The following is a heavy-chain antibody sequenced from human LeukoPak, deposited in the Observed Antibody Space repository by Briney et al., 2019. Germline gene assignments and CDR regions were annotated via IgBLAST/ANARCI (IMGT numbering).Heavy chain of an antibody. V-gene: IGHV3-7*01. J-gene: IGHJ4*02. CDR1: GFTFSSYW. CDR3: ARDAYYDFWSGYPRYFDY. CDR2: IKQDGSEE. Sequence: GGSLRLSCAASGFTFSSYWMSWVRQAPGKGLEWVANIKQDGSEEYYVDSVKGRFTISTDNAKNSLYLQMNSLRAEDTAVYYCARDAYYDFWSGYPRYFDYWGQGTLVTVSS. D-gene: IGHD3-3*01.